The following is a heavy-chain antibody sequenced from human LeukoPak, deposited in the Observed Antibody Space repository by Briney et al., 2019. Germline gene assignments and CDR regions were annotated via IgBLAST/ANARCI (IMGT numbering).Heavy chain of an antibody. Sequence: PGRSLRLSCEASGFNLMSYAMHWVRQAPGKGLEWVAVTSSDGRNKLYADSVKGRFTISRDNSKNTLYLQMNTLRGGDTAVYYCARGVYIAAAQYGYWGQGTLVTVS. V-gene: IGHV3-30*04. D-gene: IGHD6-13*01. CDR3: ARGVYIAAAQYGY. CDR2: TSSDGRNK. J-gene: IGHJ4*02. CDR1: GFNLMSYA.